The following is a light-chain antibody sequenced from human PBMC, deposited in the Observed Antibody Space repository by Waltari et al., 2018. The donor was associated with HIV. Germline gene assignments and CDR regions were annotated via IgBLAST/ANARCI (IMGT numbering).Light chain of an antibody. Sequence: DIQMNQSPSSVSAFVGDRVTITCRASQMVNNWLSWYQLKPGTAPKLLISAASNLQGGIPVRFSGSGSGTNFTLTINSLQPEDIATYCCQQAHSLPWTFGQGTKV. CDR2: AAS. CDR3: QQAHSLPWT. CDR1: QMVNNW. J-gene: IGKJ1*01. V-gene: IGKV1-12*01.